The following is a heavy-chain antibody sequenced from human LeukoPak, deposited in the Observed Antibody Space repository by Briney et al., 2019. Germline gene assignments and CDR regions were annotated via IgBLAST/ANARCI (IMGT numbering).Heavy chain of an antibody. CDR3: ARAGYSYGSFDY. CDR1: GFTFSSYE. Sequence: GGSLRLSCAASGFTFSSYEMNWVRQAPGKGLEWVSSISSSSSYIYYADSVKGRFTISRDNAKNSLYLQMNSLRAEDTAVYYCARAGYSYGSFDYWGQGTLVTVSS. CDR2: ISSSSSYI. J-gene: IGHJ4*02. V-gene: IGHV3-21*01. D-gene: IGHD5-18*01.